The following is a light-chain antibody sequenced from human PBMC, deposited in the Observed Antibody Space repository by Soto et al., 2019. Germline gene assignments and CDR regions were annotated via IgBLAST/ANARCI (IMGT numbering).Light chain of an antibody. CDR2: DAS. J-gene: IGKJ1*01. Sequence: DIPMAQTPSTLSRSVRDRVPLTCQASQDISNYLSWYQQKPGKAPKLLIYDASNLETGVPSRFSGSGSGTEFTLTISSLQPDDFATYYCQQYNSYSTFGQGTKV. CDR3: QQYNSYST. CDR1: QDISNY. V-gene: IGKV1-33*01.